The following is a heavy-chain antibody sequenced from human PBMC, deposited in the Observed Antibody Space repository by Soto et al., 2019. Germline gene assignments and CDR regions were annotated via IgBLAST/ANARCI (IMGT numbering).Heavy chain of an antibody. CDR3: ARSQQLKPYYFDY. J-gene: IGHJ4*02. CDR2: IYYSGST. Sequence: PSETLSLTCTVSGGSISSGGYYWSWIRQHPGKGLEWIGYIYYSGSTYYNPSLKSRVTISVDTSKNQFSLKLSSVTAADTAVYYCARSQQLKPYYFDYWGQGTLVTVSS. D-gene: IGHD6-13*01. V-gene: IGHV4-31*03. CDR1: GGSISSGGYY.